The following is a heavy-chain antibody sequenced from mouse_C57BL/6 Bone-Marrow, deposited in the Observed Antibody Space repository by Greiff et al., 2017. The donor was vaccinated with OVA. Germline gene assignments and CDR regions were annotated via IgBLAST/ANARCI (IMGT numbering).Heavy chain of an antibody. CDR3: ALIYYYGSGAMDY. CDR1: GYTFTSYW. J-gene: IGHJ4*01. CDR2: IHPNSGST. Sequence: QVQLQQPGAELVKPGASVKLSCKASGYTFTSYWMHWVKQRPGQGLEWIGMIHPNSGSTNYNEKFKSKATLTVDKSSSTAYMQLSSLTSEDSAVYDCALIYYYGSGAMDYWGQGTSVTVAS. V-gene: IGHV1-64*01. D-gene: IGHD1-1*01.